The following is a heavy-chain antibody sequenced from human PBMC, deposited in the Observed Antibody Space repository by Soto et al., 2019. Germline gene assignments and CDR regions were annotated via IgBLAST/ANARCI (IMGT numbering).Heavy chain of an antibody. CDR1: GFTFSSYW. CDR3: ARETGYSSGWRQDY. Sequence: GGSLRLSCAASGFTFSSYWMHWVRQAPGKGLVWVSRINSDGSSISYADSVKGRFTISRDNAKDTLYLQMNSLRVEDTAVYYCARETGYSSGWRQDYWGQGTLVTVS. D-gene: IGHD6-19*01. V-gene: IGHV3-74*01. CDR2: INSDGSSI. J-gene: IGHJ4*02.